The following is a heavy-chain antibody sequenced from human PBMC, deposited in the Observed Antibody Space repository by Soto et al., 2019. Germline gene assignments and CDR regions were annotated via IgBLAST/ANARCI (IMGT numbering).Heavy chain of an antibody. CDR2: FNCGNGDT. V-gene: IGHV1-3*01. D-gene: IGHD2-2*01. CDR3: ARGYCSSTSCQYYFEY. J-gene: IGHJ4*02. CDR1: GYTFTGYA. Sequence: QVQLVQSGAEVKKPGASVKVSCKASGYTFTGYAIHWGRQAPGQRLEWMGWFNCGNGDTKYSQKFQGRVTITRDTSARRAYIVLTSLGSEDTAVYHCARGYCSSTSCQYYFEYWGRGTSVAVAS.